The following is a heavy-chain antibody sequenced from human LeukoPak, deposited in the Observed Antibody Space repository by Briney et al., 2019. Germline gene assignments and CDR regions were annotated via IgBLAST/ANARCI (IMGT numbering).Heavy chain of an antibody. CDR2: IRYDGSNK. CDR1: GFTFSSYG. D-gene: IGHD3-10*01. V-gene: IGHV3-30*02. J-gene: IGHJ4*02. Sequence: QTGGSLRLSCAASGFTFSSYGMHWVRQAPGKGLEWVAFIRYDGSNKYYADSVKGRFTISRDNSKNTLYLQMNSLRAEDTAVYYCARVESFRGGYFDYWGQGTLVTVSS. CDR3: ARVESFRGGYFDY.